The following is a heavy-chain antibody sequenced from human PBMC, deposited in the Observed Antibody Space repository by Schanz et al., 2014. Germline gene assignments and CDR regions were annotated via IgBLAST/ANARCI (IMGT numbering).Heavy chain of an antibody. D-gene: IGHD6-6*01. CDR3: ARGSSASLSRVWFDL. Sequence: EVQLVESGGGLVKPGESLRLSCAASGVTFSSYAMSWVRQVPGKGLEWVSGINWNGGDTSYADSVKGRFIISRDNAKNALYLEMNRLRAGDTAFYHCARGSSASLSRVWFDLWGQGTLVTVSS. CDR1: GVTFSSYA. CDR2: INWNGGDT. J-gene: IGHJ5*02. V-gene: IGHV3-20*01.